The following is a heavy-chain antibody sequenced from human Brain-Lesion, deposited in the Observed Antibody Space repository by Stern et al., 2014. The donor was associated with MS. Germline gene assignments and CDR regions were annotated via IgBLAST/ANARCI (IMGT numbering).Heavy chain of an antibody. D-gene: IGHD3-3*01. CDR3: ARDQRGITIFGVVTDYYYLGMDV. CDR1: GYIFTGYY. V-gene: IGHV1-2*02. Sequence: QVQLVQSGAEVKKPGASVKVSCKTSGYIFTGYYIHWVRPAPGKGLEWMAWINPNTGGTKYAQKFQGRVTMSRDTSISTAYVELSSLTSDDTAVYYCARDQRGITIFGVVTDYYYLGMDVWGQGTTVTVSS. J-gene: IGHJ6*02. CDR2: INPNTGGT.